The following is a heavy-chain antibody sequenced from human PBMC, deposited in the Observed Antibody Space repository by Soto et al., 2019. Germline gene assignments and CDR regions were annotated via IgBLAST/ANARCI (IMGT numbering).Heavy chain of an antibody. CDR1: GFTFSSYW. Sequence: GSLRLSCAASGFTFSSYWMSWVRQAPGKGLEWVANIKQDGSEKYYVDSVKGRFTISRDNAKNSLYLQMNSLRAEDTAVYYCARASYSSSWYGWLNYYYGMDVWGQGTTVTVSS. V-gene: IGHV3-7*01. D-gene: IGHD6-13*01. CDR2: IKQDGSEK. J-gene: IGHJ6*02. CDR3: ARASYSSSWYGWLNYYYGMDV.